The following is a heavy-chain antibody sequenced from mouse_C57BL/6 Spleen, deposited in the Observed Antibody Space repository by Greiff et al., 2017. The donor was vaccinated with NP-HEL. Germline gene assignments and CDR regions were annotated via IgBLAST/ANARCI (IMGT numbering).Heavy chain of an antibody. CDR2: ISNGGGST. CDR3: ARGSYYSNYVGAMDY. Sequence: EVQRVESGGGLVQPGGSLKLSCAASGFTFSDYYMYWVRQTPEKRLEWVAYISNGGGSTYYPDTVKGRFTISRDNAKNTLYLQMSRLKSEDTAMYYCARGSYYSNYVGAMDYWGQGTSVTVSS. CDR1: GFTFSDYY. J-gene: IGHJ4*01. D-gene: IGHD2-5*01. V-gene: IGHV5-12*01.